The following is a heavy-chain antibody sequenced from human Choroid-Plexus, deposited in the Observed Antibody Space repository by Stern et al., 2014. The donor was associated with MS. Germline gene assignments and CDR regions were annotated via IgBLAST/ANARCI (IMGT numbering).Heavy chain of an antibody. CDR1: GFTFSNFG. J-gene: IGHJ4*02. D-gene: IGHD6-25*01. Sequence: VQLLESGGGVAQPGRPLILSCAASGFTFSNFGMHWVRQAPGKGLEWVALISYDGSDKYYADSVKGRFTIFRDNSKNTLYMHMNSLRAEDTAVYYCAKDRQRSTYFFDYWGQGSLVTVSS. V-gene: IGHV3-30*18. CDR3: AKDRQRSTYFFDY. CDR2: ISYDGSDK.